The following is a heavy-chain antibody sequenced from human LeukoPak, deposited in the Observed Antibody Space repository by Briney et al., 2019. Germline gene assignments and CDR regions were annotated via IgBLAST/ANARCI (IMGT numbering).Heavy chain of an antibody. V-gene: IGHV3-30-3*01. D-gene: IGHD3-22*01. J-gene: IGHJ4*02. CDR3: ARDLYDSSGYPLFDY. CDR2: ISYDGSNK. CDR1: GFTFSGYA. Sequence: GGSLRLSCAASGFTFSGYAMHWARQAPGKGLEWVAVISYDGSNKYYADSVKGRFTISRDNSKNTLYLQMNSLRAEDTAVYYCARDLYDSSGYPLFDYWGQGTLVTVSS.